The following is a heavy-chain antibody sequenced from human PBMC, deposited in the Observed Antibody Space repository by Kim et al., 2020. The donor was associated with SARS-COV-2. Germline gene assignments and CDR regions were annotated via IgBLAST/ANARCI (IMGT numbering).Heavy chain of an antibody. D-gene: IGHD2-21*02. CDR3: ARGLAYCGGDCP. Sequence: GGSLRLSCAATGFTLISHDMHWVRQAPGNGLECVAFITRSTGRIFYADSVKGRFTISRDNAKNSLYLQMDSLRDEDTAVYYCARGLAYCGGDCPWGQGTLVTVSS. CDR2: ITRSTGRI. V-gene: IGHV3-48*02. J-gene: IGHJ5*02. CDR1: GFTLISHD.